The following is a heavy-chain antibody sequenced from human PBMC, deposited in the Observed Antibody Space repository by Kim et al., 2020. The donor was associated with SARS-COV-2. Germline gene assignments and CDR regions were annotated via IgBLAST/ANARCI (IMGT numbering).Heavy chain of an antibody. D-gene: IGHD3-3*01. J-gene: IGHJ5*02. V-gene: IGHV4-34*01. CDR3: AREGVVSGNWFDP. Sequence: KPYHKSRVTISVDTAKNQFSLKRSSVTAADTAVYYCAREGVVSGNWFDPWGQGTLVTLSS.